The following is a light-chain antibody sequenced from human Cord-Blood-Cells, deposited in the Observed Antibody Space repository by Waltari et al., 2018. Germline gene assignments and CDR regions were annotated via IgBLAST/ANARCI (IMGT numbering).Light chain of an antibody. CDR2: DAS. J-gene: IGKJ4*02. CDR1: QGISSA. V-gene: IGKV1-13*02. Sequence: AIQLTQSPSSLSASVGDRVTITCRASQGISSALAWYQQKPGKAPKLLIYDASSLESGVPSRVSGSGSGTDFTLTISSLQPEDFATYYCQQFNSYPLTVGGGTKVEIK. CDR3: QQFNSYPLT.